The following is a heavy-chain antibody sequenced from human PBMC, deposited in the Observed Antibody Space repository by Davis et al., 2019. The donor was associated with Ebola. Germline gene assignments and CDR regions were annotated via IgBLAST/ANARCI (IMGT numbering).Heavy chain of an antibody. CDR1: GFTFDNFW. D-gene: IGHD1-26*01. V-gene: IGHV3-7*03. J-gene: IGHJ3*02. CDR2: IYRDGSEK. CDR3: AKDTSNIWFDI. Sequence: GGSLRLSCAASGFTFDNFWMSWVRQAPGKGLEWVANIYRDGSEKYYVDSVKGRFTISRDNTKNSLYLQMNGLRVEDTAIYYCAKDTSNIWFDIWGQGTNVTVSS.